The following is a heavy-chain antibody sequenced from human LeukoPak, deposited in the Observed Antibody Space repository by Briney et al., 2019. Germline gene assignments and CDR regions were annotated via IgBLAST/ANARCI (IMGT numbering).Heavy chain of an antibody. V-gene: IGHV4-39*07. J-gene: IGHJ4*02. CDR1: GGSISSNSYY. Sequence: SETLSLTCTVSGGSISSNSYYWGWIRQPPGKGLEWIGSIYNSGSTYYNTSLKSRVTISIDTSKNQFSLTLSSVTAADTAVYYCARQQWLQPNFDYWGQGTLVTVSS. CDR3: ARQQWLQPNFDY. CDR2: IYNSGST. D-gene: IGHD6-19*01.